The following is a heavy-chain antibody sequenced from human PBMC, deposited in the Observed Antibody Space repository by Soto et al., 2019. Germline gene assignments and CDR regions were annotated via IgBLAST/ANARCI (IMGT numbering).Heavy chain of an antibody. CDR2: INPNSGGT. J-gene: IGHJ6*02. Sequence: ASVKVSCKASGYTFTGYYMHWVRQAPGQGLEWMGWINPNSGGTNYAQKFQGWVTMTRDTSISTAYMELSRLRSDDTAVYYCARGNKYYDFWSGPMDVWGQGPTVTVSS. CDR1: GYTFTGYY. D-gene: IGHD3-3*01. CDR3: ARGNKYYDFWSGPMDV. V-gene: IGHV1-2*04.